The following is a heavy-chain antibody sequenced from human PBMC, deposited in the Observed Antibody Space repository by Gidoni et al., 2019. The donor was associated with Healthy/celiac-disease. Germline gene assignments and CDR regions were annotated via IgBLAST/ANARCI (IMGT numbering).Heavy chain of an antibody. CDR2: INPNSGGT. Sequence: QVQLVQSGAEVKKPGASVKGSCKASGYTFTGYYLHWVRQAPGQGLEWMGWINPNSGGTNYAQKFQSRVTMTRDTSISTAYMELSRLRSDDTAVYYCAREGKEGDTAMVTYPGWFDPWGQGTLVTVSS. CDR3: AREGKEGDTAMVTYPGWFDP. D-gene: IGHD5-18*01. CDR1: GYTFTGYY. J-gene: IGHJ5*02. V-gene: IGHV1-2*02.